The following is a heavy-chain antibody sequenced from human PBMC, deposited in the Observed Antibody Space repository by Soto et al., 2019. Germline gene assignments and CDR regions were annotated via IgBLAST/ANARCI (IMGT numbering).Heavy chain of an antibody. CDR1: GFTFSNYW. CDR2: ISSSSSYI. D-gene: IGHD3-22*01. CDR3: ARPPSNGYYADY. Sequence: GGSLRLSCAASGFTFSNYWMHWVRQTPGMGLVWVSYISSSSSYIFYEDSVKGRFTISRDNAKNSLYLQMNSLRAEDTAVYYCARPPSNGYYADYWGQGTLVTVSS. V-gene: IGHV3-21*01. J-gene: IGHJ4*02.